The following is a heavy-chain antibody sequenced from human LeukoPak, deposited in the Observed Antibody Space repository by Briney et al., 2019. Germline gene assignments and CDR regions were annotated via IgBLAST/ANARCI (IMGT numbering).Heavy chain of an antibody. D-gene: IGHD6-19*01. CDR1: GFTFSSYA. CDR2: ISASRGTT. Sequence: PGGSLRLSCAASGFTFSSYAMSWVRQAPGKGLEWVSLISASRGTTYYADSVKGRLTISRDNSKNTVYLQMNSLRAEDTAIYYCAKDVARIVVAGRVYFDSWGQGTLATVSS. V-gene: IGHV3-23*01. CDR3: AKDVARIVVAGRVYFDS. J-gene: IGHJ4*02.